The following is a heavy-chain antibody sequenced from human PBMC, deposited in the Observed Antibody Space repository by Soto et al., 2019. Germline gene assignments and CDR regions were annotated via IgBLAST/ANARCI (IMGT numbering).Heavy chain of an antibody. Sequence: GGSLRLSFASSGFTCISYAMSWVRQAPGKGLECVSAISGSGGSTYYADSVKGRFTISRDNSKNTLYLQMNSLRAEDTAVYYCAKDGPQTQWLVPDYFDYWGQGTLVTVSS. CDR3: AKDGPQTQWLVPDYFDY. V-gene: IGHV3-23*01. D-gene: IGHD6-19*01. CDR2: ISGSGGST. J-gene: IGHJ4*02. CDR1: GFTCISYA.